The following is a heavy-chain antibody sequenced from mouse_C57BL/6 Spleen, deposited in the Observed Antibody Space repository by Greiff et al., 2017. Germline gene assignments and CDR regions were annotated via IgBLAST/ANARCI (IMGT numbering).Heavy chain of an antibody. CDR3: ARRGGEAWFAY. Sequence: EVKLMESGGDLVKPGGSLKLSCAASGFTFSSYGMSWVRQTPDKRLEWVATISSGGSYTYYPDSVKGRFTISRDNAKNTLYLQMSSLKSEDTAMYYCARRGGEAWFAYWGQGTLVTVSA. CDR1: GFTFSSYG. V-gene: IGHV5-6*02. J-gene: IGHJ3*01. CDR2: ISSGGSYT.